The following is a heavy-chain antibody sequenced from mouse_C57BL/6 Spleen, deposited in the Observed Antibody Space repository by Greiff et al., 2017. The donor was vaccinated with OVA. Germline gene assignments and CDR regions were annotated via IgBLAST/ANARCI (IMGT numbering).Heavy chain of an antibody. CDR2: IYPGDGDT. D-gene: IGHD4-1*01. CDR3: AKPNWDYYFDY. V-gene: IGHV1-82*01. J-gene: IGHJ2*01. Sequence: VQLQQSGPELVKPGDSVQISCKASGYAFSSSWMNWVKQRPGQGLEWIGRIYPGDGDTNYNGKFKGKAPLTADKSSSTAYMQLSSLTSEDAAVYFCAKPNWDYYFDYWGQGTTLTVSS. CDR1: GYAFSSSW.